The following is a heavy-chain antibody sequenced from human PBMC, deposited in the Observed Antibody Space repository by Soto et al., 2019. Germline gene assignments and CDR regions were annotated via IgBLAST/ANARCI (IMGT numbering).Heavy chain of an antibody. J-gene: IGHJ4*02. Sequence: SETLSLTCTVSGGSISSGGYYWSWIRQHPGKGLEWIGYIYYSGSTYYNPSLKSRVTISVDTSKNQFSLKLSSVTAADTALYYCASGRGYDILTGYYPYFDSWGQGALVTVSS. D-gene: IGHD3-9*01. CDR2: IYYSGST. CDR3: ASGRGYDILTGYYPYFDS. CDR1: GGSISSGGYY. V-gene: IGHV4-31*03.